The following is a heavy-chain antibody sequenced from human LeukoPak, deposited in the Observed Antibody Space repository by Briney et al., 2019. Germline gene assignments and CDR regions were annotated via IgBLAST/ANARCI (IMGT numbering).Heavy chain of an antibody. CDR1: GFTFSSYW. CDR3: ARSDCSGGSCYSDTYYYYYYYMDV. V-gene: IGHV3-74*01. D-gene: IGHD2-15*01. CDR2: INSDGSST. Sequence: GGSLRLSCAASGFTFSSYWMHWVRQAPGKGLVWVSRINSDGSSTSYADSVKGRFTISRDNAKNTLYLQMNSLRAEDTAVYYCARSDCSGGSCYSDTYYYYYYYMDVWGKGTTVTVSS. J-gene: IGHJ6*03.